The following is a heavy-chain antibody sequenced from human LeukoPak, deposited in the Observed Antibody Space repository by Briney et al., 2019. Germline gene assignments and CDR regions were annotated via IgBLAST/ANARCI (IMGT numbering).Heavy chain of an antibody. CDR1: GFTFSVYY. CDR3: ATGYRSAYSWDS. CDR2: ISPDATNS. Sequence: GGSLRLSCAASGFTFSVYYMFWVRQAPGKGLVWVSSISPDATNSKYADFVEGRFTISRDNAKNALYLQLNSLRVEDAAVYYCATGYRSAYSWDSWGQGTLVTVSS. J-gene: IGHJ4*02. V-gene: IGHV3-74*03. D-gene: IGHD5-12*01.